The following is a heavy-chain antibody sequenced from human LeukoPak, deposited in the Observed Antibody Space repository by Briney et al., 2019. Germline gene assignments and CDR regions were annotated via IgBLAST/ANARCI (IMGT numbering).Heavy chain of an antibody. V-gene: IGHV3-7*01. J-gene: IGHJ4*02. CDR2: IKYDGSEK. D-gene: IGHD2-15*01. CDR3: ARVMVVNTFDY. CDR1: GFTFSNYW. Sequence: GGSLRLSCATSGFTFSNYWMNWVRQAPGKGLEWVASIKYDGSEKYYVDSVKGRFTISRDNAKNSLSLQMSSLRAEDTAVYYCARVMVVNTFDYWGQGTLVTVSS.